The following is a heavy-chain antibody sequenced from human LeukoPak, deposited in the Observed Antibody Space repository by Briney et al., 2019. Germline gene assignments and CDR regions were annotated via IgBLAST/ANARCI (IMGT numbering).Heavy chain of an antibody. Sequence: PGGSLRLSCAASGFSFSGCGMHWVRQAPGEGLEWVAFIWYDGRDKYYADSVKGRFTISRDNSKNTLYLQMNSLRAEDTAVYYCAKGYYDYVWGSYYFDYWGQGTLVTVSS. J-gene: IGHJ4*02. V-gene: IGHV3-30*02. CDR2: IWYDGRDK. CDR1: GFSFSGCG. CDR3: AKGYYDYVWGSYYFDY. D-gene: IGHD3-16*01.